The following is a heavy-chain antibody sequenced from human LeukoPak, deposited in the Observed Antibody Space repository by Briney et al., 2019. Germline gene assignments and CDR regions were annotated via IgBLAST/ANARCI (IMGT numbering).Heavy chain of an antibody. V-gene: IGHV3-11*06. J-gene: IGHJ4*02. CDR3: ARRAGYCSDGICYSGNYFYY. Sequence: GGSLRLSCAASGFSFSERYMSWVRQAPGKGVEWLSYISRTSSDINYADSVKGRFTISRENAQTSLYLQMASLRVEDTAVYFCARRAGYCSDGICYSGNYFYYCGQRTLVTVSS. D-gene: IGHD2-15*01. CDR1: GFSFSERY. CDR2: ISRTSSDI.